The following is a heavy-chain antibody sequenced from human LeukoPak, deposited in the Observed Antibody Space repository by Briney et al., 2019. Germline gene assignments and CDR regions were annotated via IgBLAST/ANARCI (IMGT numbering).Heavy chain of an antibody. CDR1: GGSISSSNHH. CDR2: IYHSGST. D-gene: IGHD5-24*01. J-gene: IGHJ4*02. Sequence: SETLSLTCTVSGGSISSSNHHWDWIRQPPGKGLEWIGNIYHSGSTYYNPSLKSRVTISVDTSKNQLFLKLSSVTAADTAVYYCAKYGDAYNPFDFWGQGTLVTVSS. V-gene: IGHV4-39*01. CDR3: AKYGDAYNPFDF.